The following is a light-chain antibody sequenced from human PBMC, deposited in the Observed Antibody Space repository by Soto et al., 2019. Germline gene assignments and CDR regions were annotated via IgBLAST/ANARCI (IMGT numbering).Light chain of an antibody. J-gene: IGLJ1*01. CDR2: RDI. V-gene: IGLV1-40*01. CDR1: SSNIGAGYL. Sequence: QSVLTQPPSVSAAPGQKVTISCSGSSSNIGAGYLVHWYQQLPGTAPKLLIYRDINRPSGVPDRFSGSKSGPSASLAITGLQAEDEAYYYCQSYDSSLSGYVFGTGTKVTVL. CDR3: QSYDSSLSGYV.